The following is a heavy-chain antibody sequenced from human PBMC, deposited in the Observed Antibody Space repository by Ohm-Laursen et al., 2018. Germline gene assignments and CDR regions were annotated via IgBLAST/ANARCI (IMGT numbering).Heavy chain of an antibody. Sequence: SLRLSCTASGFTLSSYWMSWVRQAPGKGPEWVANIKQDESEKYYADSVKGRFTISRDNAKNSLYLQMNSLRAEDTALYYCARDEYAVPGGDYWGQGTLVTVSS. CDR2: IKQDESEK. V-gene: IGHV3-7*01. CDR3: ARDEYAVPGGDY. J-gene: IGHJ4*02. D-gene: IGHD6-19*01. CDR1: GFTLSSYW.